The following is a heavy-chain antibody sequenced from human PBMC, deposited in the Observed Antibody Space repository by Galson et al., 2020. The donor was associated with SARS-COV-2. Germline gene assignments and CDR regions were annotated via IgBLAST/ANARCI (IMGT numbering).Heavy chain of an antibody. D-gene: IGHD1-26*01. J-gene: IGHJ3*02. Sequence: QLGGSLRLSCAASGFTFTNYAIHWVRQAPGKGLEWVAVISHDGRIEVYADSVKGRFTISRDNSENMLFLQMDSLRADDTAVYYCARDVSGGASDIWGQGTMVTVSS. CDR1: GFTFTNYA. CDR2: ISHDGRIE. CDR3: ARDVSGGASDI. V-gene: IGHV3-30*04.